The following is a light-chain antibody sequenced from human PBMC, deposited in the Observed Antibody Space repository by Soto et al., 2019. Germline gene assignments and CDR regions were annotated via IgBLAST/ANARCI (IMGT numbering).Light chain of an antibody. Sequence: EIVLTQSPGILSLSPGERATLSCRASQSVTSSYLSWYQQKPGQAPRLLIYGASNRATGIPDRFSGSGSGTDFTLTISRLEPEDFAVYYCQQYGSSPPLTFGGGTKVDIK. CDR1: QSVTSSY. CDR3: QQYGSSPPLT. V-gene: IGKV3-20*01. J-gene: IGKJ4*01. CDR2: GAS.